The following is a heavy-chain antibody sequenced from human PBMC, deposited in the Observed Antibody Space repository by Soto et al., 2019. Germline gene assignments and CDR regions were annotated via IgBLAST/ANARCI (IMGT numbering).Heavy chain of an antibody. D-gene: IGHD3-22*01. CDR2: LYYGRSA. CDR3: ARVLGGYYDSSKTYYYGMDV. V-gene: IGHV4-59*01. J-gene: IGHJ6*02. CDR1: GDSISSYY. Sequence: PSETLSLTCAVSGDSISSYYCMWIRQPPGKGLESIGYLYYGRSANYNPSLKSRVTLSVDTSTNQCSLTLSSMTAADTAVYYCARVLGGYYDSSKTYYYGMDVWGQGTKVTVSS.